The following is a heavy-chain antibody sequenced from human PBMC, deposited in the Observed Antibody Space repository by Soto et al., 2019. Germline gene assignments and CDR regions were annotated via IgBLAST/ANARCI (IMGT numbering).Heavy chain of an antibody. CDR1: GFTFSDYY. V-gene: IGHV3-7*03. Sequence: EVQLVESGGGLVQPGGSLRLSCAASGFTFSDYYMSWVRQAPGKGLEWVASIKQGGNEKYYVDSVRGRFTISRDNAGRSLSLQMNSLRAEDTAVYYCARDRRPNIGALVGWFDPWGQGTLVTVSS. D-gene: IGHD6-6*01. CDR2: IKQGGNEK. CDR3: ARDRRPNIGALVGWFDP. J-gene: IGHJ5*02.